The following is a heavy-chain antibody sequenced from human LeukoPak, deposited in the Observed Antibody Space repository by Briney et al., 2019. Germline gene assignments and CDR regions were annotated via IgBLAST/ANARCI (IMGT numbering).Heavy chain of an antibody. CDR3: ARRVVVPAAIVDWFDP. CDR2: INAGNGNT. J-gene: IGHJ5*02. D-gene: IGHD2-2*01. V-gene: IGHV1-3*01. Sequence: ASVKVSCKASGYTFTSYAMHWVRQAPGQRLEWMGWINAGNGNTKYSQKFQGRVTITRDTSASTAYMELSSLRSEDTAVYYCARRVVVPAAIVDWFDPWGQGTLVTVPS. CDR1: GYTFTSYA.